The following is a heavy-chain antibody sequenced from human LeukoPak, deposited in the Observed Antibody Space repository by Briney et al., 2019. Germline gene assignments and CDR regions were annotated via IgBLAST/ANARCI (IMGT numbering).Heavy chain of an antibody. CDR1: GFTVSSNY. Sequence: PGGSLRLSCAASGFTVSSNYMSWVRQAPGKGLEWVSVIYSGGSTYYADSVKGRFTISRDNSKNTLYLQMNSLRAEDTAAYYCARVRWYYYDSSGLFDYWGQGTLVTVSS. CDR3: ARVRWYYYDSSGLFDY. D-gene: IGHD3-22*01. CDR2: IYSGGST. J-gene: IGHJ4*02. V-gene: IGHV3-53*01.